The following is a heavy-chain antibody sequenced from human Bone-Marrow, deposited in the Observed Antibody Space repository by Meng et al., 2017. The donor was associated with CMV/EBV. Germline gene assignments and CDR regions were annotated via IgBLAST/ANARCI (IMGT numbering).Heavy chain of an antibody. CDR2: ISAYNDNT. V-gene: IGHV1-18*01. D-gene: IGHD2-15*01. J-gene: IGHJ5*02. CDR1: GYPFIQYS. Sequence: KASGYPFIQYSISWVRLVPGQGPEWMGRISAYNDNTNYAQKFKGRVSMTTDTSTTTAYMELRSLRSNDTAVYYCARDRRGGGSFWFDPWGQGTLVTVSS. CDR3: ARDRRGGGSFWFDP.